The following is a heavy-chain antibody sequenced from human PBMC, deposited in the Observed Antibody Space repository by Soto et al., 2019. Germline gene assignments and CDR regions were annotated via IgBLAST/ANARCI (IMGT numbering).Heavy chain of an antibody. J-gene: IGHJ4*02. CDR1: GYTFTSYV. D-gene: IGHD3-3*01. CDR2: IKAGNGNT. CDR3: AGDAANLTSFGAPDY. V-gene: IGHV1-3*01. Sequence: QVQLVQSGAEVKKPAASVKVSCKASGYTFTSYVMHWGRKAPGQRVGWMGWIKAGNGNTKDSQRFQGRVTITRDTTASTAYKELSRRRSEDTALYYCAGDAANLTSFGAPDYWGQGILITVSS.